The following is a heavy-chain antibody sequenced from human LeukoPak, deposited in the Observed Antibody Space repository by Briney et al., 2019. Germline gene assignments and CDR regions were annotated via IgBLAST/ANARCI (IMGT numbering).Heavy chain of an antibody. D-gene: IGHD2-15*01. J-gene: IGHJ4*02. Sequence: GGSLRLSCAASGFTFNRYSMNWVRQAPGKGLEWVSSISSSSSYIYYADSVKGRFTISRDNSKNTLYLQMNSLRAEDTAVYYCAREYCSGGSCYGGKDYWGQGTLVTVSS. CDR1: GFTFNRYS. V-gene: IGHV3-21*01. CDR3: AREYCSGGSCYGGKDY. CDR2: ISSSSSYI.